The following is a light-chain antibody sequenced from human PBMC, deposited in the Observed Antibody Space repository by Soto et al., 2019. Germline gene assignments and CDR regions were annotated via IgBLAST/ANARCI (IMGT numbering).Light chain of an antibody. CDR1: QSISSY. V-gene: IGKV1-9*01. CDR3: QQYDTYPDT. CDR2: AAS. Sequence: DIQMTQSPSTLSASVGDRVTITCRASQSISSYLAWYQQRSVKASKVLIYAASTLQSGVPSRFSGSGSGTEFTLTISSPQPDDLATYYCQQYDTYPDTVGQGTKLEIK. J-gene: IGKJ2*01.